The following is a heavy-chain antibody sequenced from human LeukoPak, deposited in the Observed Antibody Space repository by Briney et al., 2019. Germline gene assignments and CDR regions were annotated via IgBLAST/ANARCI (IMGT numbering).Heavy chain of an antibody. CDR3: ARAQDHYDVGKFWYFDL. CDR2: LSYSGNS. Sequence: KPSETLSLTCNVSGGSIRSSYWSWVRQPQGKGMEFVGYLSYSGNSNYNPSLKGRVTISVDTSKTQFSLELTSVTAADTAVYYCARAQDHYDVGKFWYFDLWGRGILVTVSS. D-gene: IGHD3-22*01. J-gene: IGHJ2*01. CDR1: GGSIRSSY. V-gene: IGHV4-59*01.